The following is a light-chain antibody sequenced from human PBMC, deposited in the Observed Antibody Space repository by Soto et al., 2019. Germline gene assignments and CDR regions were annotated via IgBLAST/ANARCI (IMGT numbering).Light chain of an antibody. CDR1: QNISSSY. CDR3: QQYDSSPPFT. J-gene: IGKJ3*01. Sequence: EIVLTQSPATLSLSPGERATLSCGASQNISSSYLAWYQQKPGLAPRLLIYDASSRATCIPDRLSGSWSWTDFTITISRLEPEDFSVYYYQQYDSSPPFTFGPGTKLDIK. V-gene: IGKV3D-20*01. CDR2: DAS.